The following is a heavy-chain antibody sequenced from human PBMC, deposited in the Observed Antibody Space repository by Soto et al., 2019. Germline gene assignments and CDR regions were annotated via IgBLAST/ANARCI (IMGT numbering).Heavy chain of an antibody. CDR2: ISFDGNIK. CDR1: GFIFSTYG. CDR3: AKQDGIFVVVTATDY. J-gene: IGHJ4*02. V-gene: IGHV3-30*18. Sequence: PGGSLRLSCAASGFIFSTYGMHWVRQAPGKGLEWVAVISFDGNIKSYADSVKGRVTVSGDNSKNTLYLQMNSLRAEDTAVYYCAKQDGIFVVVTATDYWGQGTLVTVSS. D-gene: IGHD2-21*02.